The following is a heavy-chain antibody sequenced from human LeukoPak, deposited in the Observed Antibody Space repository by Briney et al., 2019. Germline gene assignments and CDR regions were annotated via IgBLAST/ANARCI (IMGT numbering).Heavy chain of an antibody. CDR1: GYTFTGYY. J-gene: IGHJ5*02. V-gene: IGHV1-2*02. CDR2: INPNSGGT. CDR3: ARVPIEVVPAAMDPDWWFDP. D-gene: IGHD2-2*01. Sequence: ASVKVSCKASGYTFTGYYMHWVRQAPGQGLEWMGWINPNSGGTNYAQKFQGRVTMTRDTYISTAYMEMSRLRSDDTAVYYCARVPIEVVPAAMDPDWWFDPWGQGTLVTVSS.